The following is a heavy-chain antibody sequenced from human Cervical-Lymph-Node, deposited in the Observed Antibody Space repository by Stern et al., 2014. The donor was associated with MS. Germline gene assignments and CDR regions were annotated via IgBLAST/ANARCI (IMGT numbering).Heavy chain of an antibody. D-gene: IGHD3-9*01. CDR1: GGSIRSYY. V-gene: IGHV4-59*01. Sequence: QVQLQESGPGLVKPSETLSLTRSVSGGSIRSYYWSWIRQPPGQGLEWIGYIYYSGITNYNPSRKSRVTISVDTSKNQFSLKLSPVTAADTAVYYCARATDILTGHYPYYFDYWGQGTLVTVSS. J-gene: IGHJ4*02. CDR3: ARATDILTGHYPYYFDY. CDR2: IYYSGIT.